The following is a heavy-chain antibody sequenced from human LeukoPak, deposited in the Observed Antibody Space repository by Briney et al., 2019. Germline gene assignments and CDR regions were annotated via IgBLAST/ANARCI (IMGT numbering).Heavy chain of an antibody. CDR1: GFTFSSYW. D-gene: IGHD1-26*01. CDR3: VRGGVGATGLDY. Sequence: GGSLRLSCAASGFTFSSYWMHWVRQAPRKGLVLVSRVNGDGTSTRYGDSVTGRLTISRDNAKNTVYLQTNSLRAEDTAVYYCVRGGVGATGLDYWGQGTLVTVSS. J-gene: IGHJ4*02. V-gene: IGHV3-74*01. CDR2: VNGDGTST.